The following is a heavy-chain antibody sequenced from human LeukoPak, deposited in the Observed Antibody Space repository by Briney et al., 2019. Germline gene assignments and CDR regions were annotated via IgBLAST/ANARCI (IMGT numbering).Heavy chain of an antibody. CDR2: INTNTGNP. J-gene: IGHJ6*02. D-gene: IGHD3-10*01. Sequence: ASVKVSCKASGYTFTSYAMNWVRQAPGQGLEWMGWINTNTGNPTYAQGFTGRFVFSLDTSVSTAYLQISSLKADDTALYYCAREGFGELGYCGMDVWGQGTTVTVSS. CDR1: GYTFTSYA. V-gene: IGHV7-4-1*02. CDR3: AREGFGELGYCGMDV.